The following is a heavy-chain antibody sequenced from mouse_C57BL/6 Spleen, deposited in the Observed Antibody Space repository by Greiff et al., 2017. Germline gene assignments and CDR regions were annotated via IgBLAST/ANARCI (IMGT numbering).Heavy chain of an antibody. D-gene: IGHD2-14*01. J-gene: IGHJ2*01. CDR3: GRTGTTLYYFDY. Sequence: QVQLQQPGTELVKPGASVKLSCKASGYTFTSYWMHWVKQRPGQGLEWIGNINPSNGGTNYNQKFKSKATLTVDKSSSTAYMQLSSLTSEDSAVYCYGRTGTTLYYFDYWGKGTTLTVSS. CDR2: INPSNGGT. CDR1: GYTFTSYW. V-gene: IGHV1-53*01.